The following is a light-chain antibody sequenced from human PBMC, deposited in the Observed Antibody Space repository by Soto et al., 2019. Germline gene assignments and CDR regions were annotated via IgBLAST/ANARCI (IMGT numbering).Light chain of an antibody. CDR1: QSISSY. V-gene: IGKV1-39*01. Sequence: DIQMTQSPSSLSASVGDRVTITCRASQSISSYLNWYQQKPGKAPNLLIYAASSLQSGVPSKFSVSGSRTDFTLTISSLQPEDFATYYCQQSYSSPFTFGPGTKVDIK. CDR2: AAS. J-gene: IGKJ3*01. CDR3: QQSYSSPFT.